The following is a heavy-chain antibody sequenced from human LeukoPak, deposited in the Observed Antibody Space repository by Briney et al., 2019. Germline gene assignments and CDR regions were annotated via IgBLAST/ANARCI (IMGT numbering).Heavy chain of an antibody. Sequence: PGGSLGLSCAASGFTLSSYSMNWVRQAPGKGLEGVSYITGSSSTISYADSVKGRFTISRDNARNSLYLQMNSLRAEDTAVYYCATDRHWAFDYWGQGTLVTVSS. D-gene: IGHD3-16*01. J-gene: IGHJ4*02. CDR2: ITGSSSTI. CDR1: GFTLSSYS. CDR3: ATDRHWAFDY. V-gene: IGHV3-48*01.